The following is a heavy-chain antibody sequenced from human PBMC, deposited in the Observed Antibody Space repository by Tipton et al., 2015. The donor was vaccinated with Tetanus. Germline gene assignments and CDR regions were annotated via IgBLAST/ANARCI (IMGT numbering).Heavy chain of an antibody. D-gene: IGHD1-1*01. Sequence: QLVQSGAEVKKPGASVKVSCKASGYTFNTFGISWVRQAPGQGLEWMGWIDTNTGNPTYAQGFTGRFVFSLDTSVSTAYLQITSLKAEDTAVYYCTRDQAGTTFVYWGQGTLVTVSS. V-gene: IGHV7-4-1*02. CDR3: TRDQAGTTFVY. CDR2: IDTNTGNP. J-gene: IGHJ4*02. CDR1: GYTFNTFG.